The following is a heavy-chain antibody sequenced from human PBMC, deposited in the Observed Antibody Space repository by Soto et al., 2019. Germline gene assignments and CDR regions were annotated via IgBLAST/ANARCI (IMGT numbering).Heavy chain of an antibody. D-gene: IGHD1-1*01. CDR3: ARGWNHVGPDY. J-gene: IGHJ4*02. CDR1: GYTFTSMG. Sequence: AASVKVSCNTSGYTFTSMGISWVRPAPGQGLEWMGWINSYNGDTKYGQNLQGRITMTTDTSKGTAYMELRSLTSDDSATYYCARGWNHVGPDYWGQGTLVTVSS. CDR2: INSYNGDT. V-gene: IGHV1-18*01.